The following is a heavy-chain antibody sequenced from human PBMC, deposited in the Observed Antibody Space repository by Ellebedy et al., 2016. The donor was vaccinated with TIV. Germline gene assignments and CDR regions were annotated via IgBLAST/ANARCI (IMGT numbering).Heavy chain of an antibody. CDR2: ISGSGGST. CDR1: GFTFGSYA. CDR3: ARDEVYSSSWYAYYYYGMDV. V-gene: IGHV3-23*01. Sequence: PGGSLRLSCVASGFTFGSYAMSWVRQAPGKGLEWVSSISGSGGSTYYADSVKGRFTISSDNSRNTPYLQMNSLRAEDTAVYYCARDEVYSSSWYAYYYYGMDVWGQGTTVTVSS. D-gene: IGHD6-13*01. J-gene: IGHJ6*02.